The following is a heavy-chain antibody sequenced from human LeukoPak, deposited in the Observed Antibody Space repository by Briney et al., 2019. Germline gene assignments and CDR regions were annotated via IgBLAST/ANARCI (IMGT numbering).Heavy chain of an antibody. CDR1: GYTFTSYY. V-gene: IGHV1-46*01. D-gene: IGHD3-3*01. CDR2: INPSGGST. Sequence: ASVKVSCKASGYTFTSYYMHWVRQAPGQGLEWMGIINPSGGSTGYAQKFQGRVTMTRDMSTSTVYMELSSLGSEDTAVYYCARDLTYYDFWSDAFDIWGQGTMVTVSS. J-gene: IGHJ3*02. CDR3: ARDLTYYDFWSDAFDI.